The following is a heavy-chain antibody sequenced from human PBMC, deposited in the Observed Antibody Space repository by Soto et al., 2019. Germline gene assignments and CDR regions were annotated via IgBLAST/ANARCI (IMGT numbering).Heavy chain of an antibody. CDR1: GGSISSGDYY. CDR3: ARVGVDTAMVLDY. J-gene: IGHJ4*02. V-gene: IGHV4-30-4*01. Sequence: PSETLSLTCTVSGGSISSGDYYWSWIRQPPGKGLEWIGYIYYSGSTYYNPSLKSRVTISVDTSKNQFSLKLSSVTAADTAVYYCARVGVDTAMVLDYWGQGTLVTVSS. D-gene: IGHD5-18*01. CDR2: IYYSGST.